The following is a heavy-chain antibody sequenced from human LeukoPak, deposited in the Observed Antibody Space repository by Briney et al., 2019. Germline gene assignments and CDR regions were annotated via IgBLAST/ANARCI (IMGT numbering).Heavy chain of an antibody. CDR2: IYYSGST. D-gene: IGHD5-18*01. Sequence: SETLSLTCTVSGGSISSYYWSWIRQPPGKGLKWIGYIYYSGSTNYNPSLKSRVTISVDTSKNQFSLKLSSVTAADTAVYYCASGGYSYGPDYYYYYYMDVWGKGTTVTVSS. J-gene: IGHJ6*03. CDR1: GGSISSYY. V-gene: IGHV4-59*01. CDR3: ASGGYSYGPDYYYYYYMDV.